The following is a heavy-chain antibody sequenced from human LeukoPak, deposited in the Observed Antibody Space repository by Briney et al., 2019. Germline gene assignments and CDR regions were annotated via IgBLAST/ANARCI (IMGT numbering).Heavy chain of an antibody. CDR2: IWSDGSNH. CDR3: ARDAQRGFDYSNSLAY. V-gene: IGHV3-33*01. Sequence: QPGRSLRLSCAASKFTFSHYGMHWVRQAPGKGLQWVAVIWSDGSNHCYADSVKGRFTISRDNSNNMVYLQMNSLRVDDTGVYYCARDAQRGFDYSNSLAYWGQGVLVTVSS. CDR1: KFTFSHYG. J-gene: IGHJ4*02. D-gene: IGHD4-11*01.